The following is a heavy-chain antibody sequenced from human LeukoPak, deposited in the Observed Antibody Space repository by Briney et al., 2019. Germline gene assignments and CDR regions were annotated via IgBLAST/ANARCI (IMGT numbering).Heavy chain of an antibody. D-gene: IGHD6-13*01. CDR3: ARGTGGAAAADFDP. V-gene: IGHV4-31*03. Sequence: SEPLSLTCTVSGGSISSDGYYWSWIRQHPGKGLEWIGAIYCTGSTYYNPSLKTRATISVDTSKNHFSLKLTSVTAADTAVYYCARGTGGAAAADFDPWGQGTLVTVSS. J-gene: IGHJ5*02. CDR1: GGSISSDGYY. CDR2: IYCTGST.